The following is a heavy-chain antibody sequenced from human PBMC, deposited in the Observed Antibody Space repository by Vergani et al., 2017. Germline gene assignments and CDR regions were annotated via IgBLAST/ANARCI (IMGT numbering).Heavy chain of an antibody. J-gene: IGHJ4*02. CDR1: GGSISSSSYY. CDR2: IYYSGST. CDR3: ARARRLGIAVAGLLDY. V-gene: IGHV4-39*07. D-gene: IGHD6-19*01. Sequence: QLQLQESGPGLVKPSETLSLTCTVSGGSISSSSYYWGWIRQPPGKGLEWIGSIYYSGSTYYNPSLKSRVTISVDTSKNQFSLKLRSVTAADTAVYYCARARRLGIAVAGLLDYWGQGTLVTVSS.